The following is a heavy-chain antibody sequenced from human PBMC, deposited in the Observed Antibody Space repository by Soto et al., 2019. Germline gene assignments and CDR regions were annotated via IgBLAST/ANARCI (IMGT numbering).Heavy chain of an antibody. D-gene: IGHD1-26*01. V-gene: IGHV1-3*01. CDR2: INAGNGNT. Sequence: QVQLVQSGAEVKKPGASVKVSCKASGYTFTSYAMHWVRQAPGQRLEWMGWINAGNGNTKYSQKFQGIVTITRDTSASTAYMELSSLRSEDTAVYYCARGGSLYWYFDLWGRGTLVTVSS. CDR3: ARGGSLYWYFDL. CDR1: GYTFTSYA. J-gene: IGHJ2*01.